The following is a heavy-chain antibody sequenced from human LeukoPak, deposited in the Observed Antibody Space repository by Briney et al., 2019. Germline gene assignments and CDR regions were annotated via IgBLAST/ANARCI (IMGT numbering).Heavy chain of an antibody. J-gene: IGHJ4*02. CDR2: ISWNSGTK. CDR3: AKGQPLRRYSYGYLMDY. D-gene: IGHD5-18*01. V-gene: IGHV3-9*01. CDR1: GFTFGDYA. Sequence: PGGSLRLSCAASGFTFGDYAMHWVRQAPGKGLEWVSGISWNSGTKVYADSVKGRFTISRDNVKKSLDLQMNSLRAEDTALYYCAKGQPLRRYSYGYLMDYWGQGTLVTVSS.